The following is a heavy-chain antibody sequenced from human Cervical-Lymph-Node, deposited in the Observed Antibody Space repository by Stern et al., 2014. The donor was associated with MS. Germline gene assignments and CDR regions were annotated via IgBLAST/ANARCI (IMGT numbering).Heavy chain of an antibody. J-gene: IGHJ4*02. CDR3: ASAYSSSHYYFDY. V-gene: IGHV3-33*01. CDR2: LGKDGSNP. D-gene: IGHD6-13*01. Sequence: VQLVESGGGVVQPGRSLRLSCAASGFSFSSYAMHWVRQAPGKGLEWVALLGKDGSNPVYADSVTGRFTISRDNFKNTLYLQMNSLRAEDTAVYYCASAYSSSHYYFDYWGQGTLVTVSS. CDR1: GFSFSSYA.